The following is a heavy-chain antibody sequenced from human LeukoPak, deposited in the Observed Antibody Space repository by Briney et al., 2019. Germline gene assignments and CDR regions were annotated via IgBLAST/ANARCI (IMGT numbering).Heavy chain of an antibody. D-gene: IGHD3-22*01. J-gene: IGHJ3*02. CDR2: INPNSGGT. Sequence: RASVKVSCKASGYTFTSYYMHWVRQAPGQGLEWMGWINPNSGGTNYAQKFQGRVTMTRDTSISTAYMELSRLRSDDTAVYYCARAQKITMIVVVRPHAFDIWGQGTMVTVSS. CDR1: GYTFTSYY. CDR3: ARAQKITMIVVVRPHAFDI. V-gene: IGHV1-2*02.